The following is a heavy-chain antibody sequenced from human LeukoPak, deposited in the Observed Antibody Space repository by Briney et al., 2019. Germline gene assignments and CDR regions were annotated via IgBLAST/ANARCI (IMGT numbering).Heavy chain of an antibody. Sequence: SETLSLTCTVSGGSISSGSYYWSWIRQPAGKGLEWIGRIYTSGSTNYNPSLKSRVTISVDTSKNQFSLKLSSVTAADTAVYYCARSDIAAAGAPFDYWGQGTLVTVSS. D-gene: IGHD6-13*01. CDR1: GGSISSGSYY. CDR2: IYTSGST. CDR3: ARSDIAAAGAPFDY. J-gene: IGHJ4*02. V-gene: IGHV4-61*02.